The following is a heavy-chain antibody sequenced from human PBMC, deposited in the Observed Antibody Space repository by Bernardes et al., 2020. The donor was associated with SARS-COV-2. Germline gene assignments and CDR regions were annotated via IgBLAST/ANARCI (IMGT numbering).Heavy chain of an antibody. CDR3: ARAGQYQLLFSWFDP. D-gene: IGHD2-2*01. CDR1: GFTFSSYS. J-gene: IGHJ5*02. V-gene: IGHV3-21*01. Sequence: GSLRLSCAASGFTFSSYSMNWVRQAPGKGLEWVSSISSSSYIYYADSVKGRFTISRDNAKNSLYLQMNSLRAEDTAVYYCARAGQYQLLFSWFDPWGQGTLVTVSS. CDR2: ISSSSYI.